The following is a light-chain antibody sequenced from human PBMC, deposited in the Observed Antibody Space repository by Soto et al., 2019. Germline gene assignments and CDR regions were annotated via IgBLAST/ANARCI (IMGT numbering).Light chain of an antibody. CDR2: GVS. J-gene: IGKJ1*01. CDR3: QQYSSHST. V-gene: IGKV3-20*01. Sequence: EIVLTLSPGTLSLYPGDRATLSCRASQRVSSRYLAWYQQKAGQAPRLLIYGVSSRATGIPDRFSGSGSGTDFTLTISSLEPEDFAVYYCQQYSSHSTFGQGTKVDIK. CDR1: QRVSSRY.